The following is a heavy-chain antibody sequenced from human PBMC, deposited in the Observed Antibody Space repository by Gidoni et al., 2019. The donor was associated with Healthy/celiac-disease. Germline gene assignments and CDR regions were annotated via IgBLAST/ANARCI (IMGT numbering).Heavy chain of an antibody. CDR3: AAAGTGGDNWFDP. CDR1: GFTFDDYA. Sequence: EVQLVESGGGLVQPGRSLRLSCAASGFTFDDYAMHWVRQAPGKGLEWVSGISWNSGSRGYADSVKGRFTISRDNAKNSLYLQMNSLRAEDTALYYCAAAGTGGDNWFDPWGQGTLVTVSS. D-gene: IGHD6-13*01. V-gene: IGHV3-9*01. J-gene: IGHJ5*02. CDR2: ISWNSGSR.